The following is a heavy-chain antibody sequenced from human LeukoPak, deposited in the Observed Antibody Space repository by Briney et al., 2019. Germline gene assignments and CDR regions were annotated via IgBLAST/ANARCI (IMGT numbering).Heavy chain of an antibody. CDR3: ARARGSYYYGPRLNFDY. J-gene: IGHJ4*02. Sequence: SETLSLTCTVSSGSISTSNYYWGWVRQPPGKALEWIGNIFYSGSTYYSPSLKSRVTISVDTSKNQCSLKLSSVTAADTAVYYCARARGSYYYGPRLNFDYWGQGTLVTVSA. V-gene: IGHV4-39*07. CDR2: IFYSGST. D-gene: IGHD1-26*01. CDR1: SGSISTSNYY.